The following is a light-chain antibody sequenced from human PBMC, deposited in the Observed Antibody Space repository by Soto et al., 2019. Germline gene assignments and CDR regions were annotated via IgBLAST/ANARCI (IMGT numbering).Light chain of an antibody. CDR1: HSISSW. Sequence: DIQMTQSPSTLSASVGDRVTITCRASHSISSWLAGYQQKPWKAPNLLIYAASTLESGVPSMFSGSGAGTEFPYTISSRQPNDFATYFGQRYNSYVTFGQGTNEAI. V-gene: IGKV1-5*01. CDR3: QRYNSYVT. CDR2: AAS. J-gene: IGKJ1*01.